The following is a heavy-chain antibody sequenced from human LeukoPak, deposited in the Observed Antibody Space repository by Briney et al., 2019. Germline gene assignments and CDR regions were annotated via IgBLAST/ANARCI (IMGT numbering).Heavy chain of an antibody. V-gene: IGHV3-30*04. CDR3: ARATTESWCFDY. CDR2: ISYDGSNK. J-gene: IGHJ4*02. D-gene: IGHD6-13*01. CDR1: GFTFSSYA. Sequence: GGSLRLSCAASGFTFSSYAMHWVRQAPGKGMEWVAVISYDGSNKYYADSVKGRFTISRDNSKNTLYLQMNSLRAEDTAVYYCARATTESWCFDYWGQGTLVTVSS.